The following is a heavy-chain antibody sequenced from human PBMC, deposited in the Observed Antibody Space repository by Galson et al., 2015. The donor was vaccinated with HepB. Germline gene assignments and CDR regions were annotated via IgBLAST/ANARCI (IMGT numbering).Heavy chain of an antibody. D-gene: IGHD3-10*01. CDR1: GYTFTSYD. V-gene: IGHV1-8*01. CDR3: ARGSGLGNNWFDP. Sequence: SVKVSCKASGYTFTSYDVNWVRQATGQGLEWMGWMNPDNGNAGYAHKFQGRVTMTRNTAITTAYLELSSLTSEDTAVYYCARGSGLGNNWFDPWGQGTLVTVSS. J-gene: IGHJ5*02. CDR2: MNPDNGNA.